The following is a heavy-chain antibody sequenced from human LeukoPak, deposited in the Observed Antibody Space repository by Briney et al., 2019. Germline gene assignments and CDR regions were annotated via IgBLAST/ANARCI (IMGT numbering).Heavy chain of an antibody. J-gene: IGHJ5*02. CDR2: IYWNDDK. V-gene: IGHV2-5*01. CDR3: AHSITIFGVVIMGDRFDP. CDR1: GFSLSTSGVG. Sequence: SGPTLVKPTQTLTLTCTFSGFSLSTSGVGVGWIRQPPGKALEWLALIYWNDDKRYSPSLKSRLTITKDTSKNQVVLTMTNMNPVDTATYYCAHSITIFGVVIMGDRFDPWGQGTLVTVSS. D-gene: IGHD3-3*01.